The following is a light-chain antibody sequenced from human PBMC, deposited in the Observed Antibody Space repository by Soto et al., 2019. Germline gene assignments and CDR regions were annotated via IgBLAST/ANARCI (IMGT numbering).Light chain of an antibody. CDR3: QHYNSYSEA. V-gene: IGKV1-13*02. J-gene: IGKJ1*01. CDR2: DAS. CDR1: QGIGSA. Sequence: AIQLTQSPSSLSASVGDRVTITCRASQGIGSALAWYQQKPGKAPKLLIYDASSLESGVPSRFSGSGSGTEFTLTISSLQPDDFATYYCQHYNSYSEAFGQGTKVDIK.